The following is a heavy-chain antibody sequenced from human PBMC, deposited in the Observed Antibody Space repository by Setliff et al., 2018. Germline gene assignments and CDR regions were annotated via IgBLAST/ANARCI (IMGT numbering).Heavy chain of an antibody. V-gene: IGHV2-5*02. J-gene: IGHJ4*02. D-gene: IGHD3-16*01. CDR2: IYWDDDK. CDR3: AHRQGRYDYVWGSYFDY. Sequence: ESGPTLVNPTQTLTLTCTFSGFSLSTSGVGVGWIRQPPGKALEWLALIYWDDDKRYSPSLKSRLTITKDTSKNQVVLTMTNMDPVDTATYYCAHRQGRYDYVWGSYFDYWGQGTLVTVSS. CDR1: GFSLSTSGVG.